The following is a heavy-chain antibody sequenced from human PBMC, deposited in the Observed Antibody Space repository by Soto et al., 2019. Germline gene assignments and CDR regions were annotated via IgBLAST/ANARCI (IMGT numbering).Heavy chain of an antibody. V-gene: IGHV1-69*02. CDR2: VNPILSMS. CDR3: ASSYGSGYRAYDY. Sequence: QVQLLQSGAEVKRPGSSVKVSCKTSGDTFSFYTINWVRQAPGLGLEWMGRVNPILSMSNYAQRFQGRVTMTADKPTSTAYMELRSLRSEDTAIYYCASSYGSGYRAYDYWGQGALVTVYS. J-gene: IGHJ4*02. CDR1: GDTFSFYT. D-gene: IGHD3-10*01.